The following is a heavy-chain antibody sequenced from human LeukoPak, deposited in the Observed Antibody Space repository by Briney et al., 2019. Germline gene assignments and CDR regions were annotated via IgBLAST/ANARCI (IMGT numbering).Heavy chain of an antibody. Sequence: GESLKISCKGSGYSFTNYWIGWVRQMPGKGLEWMGIINPGDPDTRYSPSFQGQVTISVDKFISTAYLQWSSLKASDTAVYYCARDRLYHAFDIWGQGTMVTVSS. CDR2: INPGDPDT. CDR3: ARDRLYHAFDI. D-gene: IGHD3-16*01. CDR1: GYSFTNYW. V-gene: IGHV5-51*01. J-gene: IGHJ3*02.